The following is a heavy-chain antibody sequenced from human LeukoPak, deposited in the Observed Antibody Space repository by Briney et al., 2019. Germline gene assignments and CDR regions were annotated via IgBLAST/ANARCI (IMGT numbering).Heavy chain of an antibody. Sequence: SETLSLTCTVSGGSINDYYWNWLRQPPGKGLEWIGFIYYRGTTNNNPSLKSRLTTSIHTSKKQLSLNLSSVTAADTAVYYCAGVFSGRRPFELWGQGTLVTVSS. CDR1: GGSINDYY. D-gene: IGHD3-10*01. CDR2: IYYRGTT. J-gene: IGHJ4*02. CDR3: AGVFSGRRPFEL. V-gene: IGHV4-59*03.